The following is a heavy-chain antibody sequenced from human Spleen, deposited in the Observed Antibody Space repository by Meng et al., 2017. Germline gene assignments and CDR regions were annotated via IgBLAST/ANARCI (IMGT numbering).Heavy chain of an antibody. D-gene: IGHD3-10*01. CDR3: ARGSAYYYGSGSYGKGDY. CDR1: GGSFSGYY. CDR2: INHSGST. J-gene: IGHJ4*02. Sequence: SQTLSLTCAVYGGSFSGYYWSWIRQPPGKVLEWIGEINHSGSTNYNPSLKSRVTISVDTSKNQFSLKLSSVTAADTAVYYCARGSAYYYGSGSYGKGDYWGQGTLVTVSS. V-gene: IGHV4-34*01.